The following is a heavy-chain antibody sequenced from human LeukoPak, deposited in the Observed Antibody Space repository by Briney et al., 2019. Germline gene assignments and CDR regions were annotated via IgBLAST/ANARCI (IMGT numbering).Heavy chain of an antibody. J-gene: IGHJ4*02. CDR2: IRYDVSNK. D-gene: IGHD3-9*01. V-gene: IGHV3-30*02. Sequence: GGSLRLSCTASGFSFSSFGMHWVRQAPGKGLEWVAFIRYDVSNKYYADSVKGRFTISRDNSKSTLDLQMNSLRTEDTAVYYCAKEHTYDILTGYYYFDYWGQGILVTVSP. CDR3: AKEHTYDILTGYYYFDY. CDR1: GFSFSSFG.